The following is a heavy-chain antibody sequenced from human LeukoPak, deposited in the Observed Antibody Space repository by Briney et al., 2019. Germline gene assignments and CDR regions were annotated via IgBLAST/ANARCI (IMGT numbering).Heavy chain of an antibody. Sequence: SETLSLTCTVSGGSISSGDYYWSWIRQPPGEGLEWIGYIYYSGSTYYNPSLKSRVTISVDTSKNQFSLKLSSVTAADTAVYYCARGQTLQTMVLDAFDIWGQGTMVTVSS. CDR2: IYYSGST. V-gene: IGHV4-30-4*08. D-gene: IGHD3-10*01. CDR3: ARGQTLQTMVLDAFDI. J-gene: IGHJ3*02. CDR1: GGSISSGDYY.